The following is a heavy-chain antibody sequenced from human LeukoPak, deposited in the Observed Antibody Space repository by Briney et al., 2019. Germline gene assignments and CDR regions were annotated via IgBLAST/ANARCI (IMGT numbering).Heavy chain of an antibody. D-gene: IGHD5-18*01. CDR1: GFTFSSYE. CDR2: ISSSGSHI. J-gene: IGHJ4*02. Sequence: PGGSLRLSCAASGFTFSSYEMNWVRQAPGKGLEWVSYISSSGSHIYYADSVKGRFTISRDNAKNSLYLQMNSLRAEDTAVYYRARVPGWGYSSPQDYWGQGTLVTVSS. CDR3: ARVPGWGYSSPQDY. V-gene: IGHV3-48*03.